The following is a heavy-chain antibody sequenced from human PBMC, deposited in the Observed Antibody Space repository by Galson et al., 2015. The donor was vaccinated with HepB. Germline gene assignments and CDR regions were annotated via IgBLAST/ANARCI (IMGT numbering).Heavy chain of an antibody. J-gene: IGHJ4*02. V-gene: IGHV3-23*01. CDR3: VRSENSIYDY. D-gene: IGHD5/OR15-5a*01. Sequence: SLRLSCAASGFTFRSYAMSWVRQAPGRGLEWVSSTSNDGIYTYYADSVRGRFSISRDNSKYTLYLQMNSLRVDDTAVYYCVRSENSIYDYWGQGALVTVSS. CDR2: TSNDGIYT. CDR1: GFTFRSYA.